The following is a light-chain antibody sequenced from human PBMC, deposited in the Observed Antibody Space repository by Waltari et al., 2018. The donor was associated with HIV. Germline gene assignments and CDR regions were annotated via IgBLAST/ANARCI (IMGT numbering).Light chain of an antibody. CDR2: EVS. J-gene: IGLJ2*01. V-gene: IGLV2-23*02. CDR1: SSDVGSYNL. Sequence: QSALTQPASVSGSPRQSITISCTGTSSDVGSYNLVSWYQQHPGKAPKLMIYEVSKRPTRVSNRFSGSKSGNTASLTISGLQAEDEADYYCCSYAGSSTLVFGGGTKLTV. CDR3: CSYAGSSTLV.